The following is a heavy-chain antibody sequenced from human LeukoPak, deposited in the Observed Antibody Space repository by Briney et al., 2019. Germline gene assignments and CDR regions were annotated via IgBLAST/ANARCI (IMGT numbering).Heavy chain of an antibody. CDR2: ISLGGSS. Sequence: PSETLSLTCAVYGGSFSGYFWNWVRQPPGKGLEWIGEISLGGSSTYNPSLKSRVTISVDTSKTQFSLKMSSVTATDTAVYYCARRRKSNDNWGQGTLVTVSS. D-gene: IGHD1-14*01. J-gene: IGHJ4*02. V-gene: IGHV4-34*01. CDR1: GGSFSGYF. CDR3: ARRRKSNDN.